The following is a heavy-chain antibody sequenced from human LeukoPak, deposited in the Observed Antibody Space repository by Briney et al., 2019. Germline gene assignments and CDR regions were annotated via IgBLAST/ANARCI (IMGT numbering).Heavy chain of an antibody. Sequence: GGSLRLSCAASGFTFSSYAMSWVRQAPGKGLEWVSAISGSGGSTYYADSVKGRFTISRDNSKNTLYLQMNSLRAEDTAVYDCAKSSDYYDSSRFDYWGQGTLVTVSS. CDR2: ISGSGGST. CDR1: GFTFSSYA. J-gene: IGHJ4*02. V-gene: IGHV3-23*01. D-gene: IGHD3-22*01. CDR3: AKSSDYYDSSRFDY.